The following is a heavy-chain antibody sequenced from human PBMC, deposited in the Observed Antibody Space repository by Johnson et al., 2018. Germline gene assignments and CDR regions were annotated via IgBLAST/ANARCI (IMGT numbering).Heavy chain of an antibody. CDR3: ARGGGLLRFVEWASSMDV. D-gene: IGHD3-3*01. CDR2: ISHSGST. J-gene: IGHJ6*03. V-gene: IGHV4-34*01. Sequence: VQLQQWGAGLLKPSETLSLTCAVYGGSFSGYYWSWIRQPPGKGLEWLGEISHSGSTNYNPSLKSRVTISVDTSKNQLSLKLGSVPAADTAVYYCARGGGLLRFVEWASSMDVWGKGTTVTVSS. CDR1: GGSFSGYY.